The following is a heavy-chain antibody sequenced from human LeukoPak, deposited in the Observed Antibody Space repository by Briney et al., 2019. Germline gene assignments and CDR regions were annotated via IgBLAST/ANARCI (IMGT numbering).Heavy chain of an antibody. CDR1: GGSLSGYY. D-gene: IGHD6-19*01. Sequence: PSENLSLTCAVYGGSLSGYYLGGIRQPPGKGLEWMGEINHSGSTNYNQSLKSRVTISVDTSKNQFSLKLSSVTAADTAGYYCAGGDPYSSGWHYEHAEFRQHWGQGPLVTVSS. J-gene: IGHJ1*01. V-gene: IGHV4-34*01. CDR3: AGGDPYSSGWHYEHAEFRQH. CDR2: INHSGST.